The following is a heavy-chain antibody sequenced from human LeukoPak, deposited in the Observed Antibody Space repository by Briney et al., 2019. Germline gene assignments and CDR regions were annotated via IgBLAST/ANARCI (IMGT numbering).Heavy chain of an antibody. V-gene: IGHV3-48*01. J-gene: IGHJ5*02. CDR3: GRDRDSRAVADNWFDP. D-gene: IGHD6-19*01. CDR2: ISSRFSSI. CDR1: GFTFSTYS. Sequence: GGSLRLSCAASGFTFSTYSMNWVRQAPGKGLEWVSYISSRFSSIYYADSVKGRFTISRDNAKKSLYLQINTLRAEDTAVYYCGRDRDSRAVADNWFDPWGQGTLVTVSS.